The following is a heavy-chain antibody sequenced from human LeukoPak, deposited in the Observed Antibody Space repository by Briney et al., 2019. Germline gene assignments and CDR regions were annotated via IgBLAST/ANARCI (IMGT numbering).Heavy chain of an antibody. V-gene: IGHV3-7*01. CDR2: IKEDGSEI. J-gene: IGHJ4*02. CDR3: ARAWGSSAWYAPFDY. CDR1: GFTFSTYW. Sequence: PGGSLRLSCAASGFTFSTYWMSWVRQAPGKGLEWVVNIKEDGSEIYYVDPVKGRFTISRDNAKNSLYLQMNSLRAEDTAVYYCARAWGSSAWYAPFDYWGQGTLVTVSS. D-gene: IGHD6-19*01.